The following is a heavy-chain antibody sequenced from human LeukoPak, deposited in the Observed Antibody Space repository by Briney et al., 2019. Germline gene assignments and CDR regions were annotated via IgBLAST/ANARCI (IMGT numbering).Heavy chain of an antibody. CDR2: IYYRGST. Sequence: SETLSLTCTVSGGSISSYYWSWIRQPPGKGLEWIGYIYYRGSTNYNPSLKSRVTISVDTSKNQFSLELSSVTAADTAVYYCARLYYDSSGYDAFDICGQGTMVTVSS. D-gene: IGHD3-22*01. CDR3: ARLYYDSSGYDAFDI. V-gene: IGHV4-59*01. CDR1: GGSISSYY. J-gene: IGHJ3*02.